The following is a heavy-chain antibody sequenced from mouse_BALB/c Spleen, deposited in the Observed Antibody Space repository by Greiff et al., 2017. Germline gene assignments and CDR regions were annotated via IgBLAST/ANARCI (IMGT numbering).Heavy chain of an antibody. D-gene: IGHD2-1*01. CDR2: ISYSGST. J-gene: IGHJ3*01. CDR1: GYSITSDYA. Sequence: DVKLQESGPGLVKPSQSLSLTCTVTGYSITSDYAWNWIRQFPGNKLEWMGYISYSGSTSYNPSLKSRISITRDTSKNQFFLQLNSVTTEDTATYYCARSGIYLDFFAYWGQGTLVTVSA. CDR3: ARSGIYLDFFAY. V-gene: IGHV3-2*02.